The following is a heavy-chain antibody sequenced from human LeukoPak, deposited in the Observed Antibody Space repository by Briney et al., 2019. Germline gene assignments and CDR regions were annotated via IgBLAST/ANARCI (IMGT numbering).Heavy chain of an antibody. J-gene: IGHJ2*01. CDR3: ARGGVDYGGNSGWYFDL. Sequence: GGSLRLSCAASGFTFSSYDMHWVRQATGKGLEWVSAIGTAGDTYYPGSVKGRLTISRENAKNSLYLQMNSLRAGDTAVYYCARGGVDYGGNSGWYFDLWGRGTLVTVSS. CDR1: GFTFSSYD. CDR2: IGTAGDT. D-gene: IGHD4-23*01. V-gene: IGHV3-13*01.